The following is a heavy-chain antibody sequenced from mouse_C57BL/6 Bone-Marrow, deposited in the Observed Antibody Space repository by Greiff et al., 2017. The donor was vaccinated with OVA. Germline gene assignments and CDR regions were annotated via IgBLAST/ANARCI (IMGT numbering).Heavy chain of an antibody. J-gene: IGHJ2*01. Sequence: VQLQQSGAELVRPGAYVKLSCTASGFNIKDDYMHWVKQRPEQGLEWIGCIDPENGDTEYASKFQGKATITADTSSNTAYLQLSSLTSEDTAVYYCTSYGNFDYWGQGTTLTVSS. CDR2: IDPENGDT. CDR1: GFNIKDDY. D-gene: IGHD2-1*01. CDR3: TSYGNFDY. V-gene: IGHV14-4*01.